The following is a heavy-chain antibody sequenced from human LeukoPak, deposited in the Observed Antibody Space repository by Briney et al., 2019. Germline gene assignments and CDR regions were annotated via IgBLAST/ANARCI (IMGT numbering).Heavy chain of an antibody. CDR2: ISWNSGNI. CDR3: AKDIGSLTYYYDSSVYSGPLDI. D-gene: IGHD3-22*01. J-gene: IGHJ3*02. Sequence: GGSLRPSCAASGFSFHDYAMHWVRQVRGKGLEWVAGISWNSGNIVYADSVKGRFTISRDNAKKSLYLQMNSLRAEDTALYYCAKDIGSLTYYYDSSVYSGPLDIWGQGTMVTVSS. CDR1: GFSFHDYA. V-gene: IGHV3-9*01.